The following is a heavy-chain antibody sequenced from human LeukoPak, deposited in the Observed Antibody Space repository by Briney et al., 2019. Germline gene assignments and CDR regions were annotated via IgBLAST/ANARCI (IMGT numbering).Heavy chain of an antibody. V-gene: IGHV3-23*01. D-gene: IGHD4-4*01. J-gene: IGHJ4*02. CDR1: GFTFSSYA. CDR2: ISGSGGST. CDR3: AKFEEMTTINPFDC. Sequence: PGGSLRLSCAASGFTFSSYAMSWVRQAPGKGLEWVSTISGSGGSTYYADSVKGRFTISRDNSKNTLYLQMNGLRAEDTAVYYCAKFEEMTTINPFDCWGQGALVTVSS.